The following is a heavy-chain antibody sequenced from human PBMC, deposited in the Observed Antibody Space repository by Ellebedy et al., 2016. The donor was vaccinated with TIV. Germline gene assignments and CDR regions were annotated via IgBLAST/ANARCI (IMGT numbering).Heavy chain of an antibody. V-gene: IGHV1-2*02. CDR1: GYTFTGYY. Sequence: AASVKVSCKASGYTFTGYYMHWVRQAPGQGLEWMGWINPNSGGTNYAQKFQGRVTMTRDTSISTAYMELSRLRSDDTAVYYCARVCCGGDDHYYYYGMDVWGQGTTVTVSS. D-gene: IGHD2-21*01. CDR3: ARVCCGGDDHYYYYGMDV. CDR2: INPNSGGT. J-gene: IGHJ6*02.